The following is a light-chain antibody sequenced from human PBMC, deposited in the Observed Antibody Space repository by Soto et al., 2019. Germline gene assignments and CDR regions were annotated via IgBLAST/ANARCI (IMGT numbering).Light chain of an antibody. Sequence: SYELTQPPSVSVAPGKTARITCGGKNIGSKSVHWYQQKPGQAPVLVIYYDSDRPSGIPERFSGSNSGNTATLTISRVEAGDEADNYCQVWDSSSDHPVFGGGTKLTVL. CDR2: YDS. V-gene: IGLV3-21*04. J-gene: IGLJ2*01. CDR1: NIGSKS. CDR3: QVWDSSSDHPV.